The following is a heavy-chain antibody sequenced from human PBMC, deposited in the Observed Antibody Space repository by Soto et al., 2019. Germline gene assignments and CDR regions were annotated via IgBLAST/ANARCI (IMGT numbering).Heavy chain of an antibody. D-gene: IGHD6-19*01. CDR1: GFTFSSTG. V-gene: IGHV3-30*18. J-gene: IGHJ4*02. CDR2: ISHDGGNK. CDR3: AKDWGIAVAAH. Sequence: PGGSLRLSCAASGFTFSSTGMHWVRQAPGKGLEWVAVISHDGGNKYYGDSVKGRFTISRDNSKNTLYLQMNSLRADDTAVYYCAKDWGIAVAAHWGQGTLVTVSS.